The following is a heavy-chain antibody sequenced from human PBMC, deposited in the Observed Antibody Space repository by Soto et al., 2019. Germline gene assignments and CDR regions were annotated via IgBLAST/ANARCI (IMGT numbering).Heavy chain of an antibody. V-gene: IGHV4-34*01. CDR2: INHSGST. J-gene: IGHJ4*02. CDR3: ARGGPRPFDY. CDR1: GGSFSGYY. D-gene: IGHD6-25*01. Sequence: ETLSLTCAVYGGSFSGYYWSWIRQPPGKGLEWIGEINHSGSTNYNPSLKSRVTISVDTSKNQFSLKLSSVTAADTAVYYCARGGPRPFDYWGQGTLVTVSS.